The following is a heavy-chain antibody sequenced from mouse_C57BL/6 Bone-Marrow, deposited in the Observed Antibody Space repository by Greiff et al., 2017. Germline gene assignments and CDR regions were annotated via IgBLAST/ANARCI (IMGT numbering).Heavy chain of an antibody. Sequence: QVQLQQPGAELVRPGTSVKLSCKASSYTFTSYWMHWVKQRPGQGLEWIGVIDPSDSYTNYNQKFKGKATLTVDTSSSTAYMQLSSLTSEDSAVYYCARSFDYGSSLYAMDYWGQGTSVTVSS. J-gene: IGHJ4*01. CDR1: SYTFTSYW. V-gene: IGHV1-59*01. D-gene: IGHD1-1*01. CDR2: IDPSDSYT. CDR3: ARSFDYGSSLYAMDY.